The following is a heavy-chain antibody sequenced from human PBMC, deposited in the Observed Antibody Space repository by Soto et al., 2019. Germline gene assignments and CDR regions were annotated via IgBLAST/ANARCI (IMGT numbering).Heavy chain of an antibody. Sequence: SETLSLTCTVSGRSISGYYWSCIRQPPGKGLEWIGYMYNTGSTVYNPSFKSRVTISVDTSKNQFSLKLNSVTAADTAVYYCARDLWGYCGTDCYPLDVWGQGTTVTVSS. D-gene: IGHD2-21*02. V-gene: IGHV4-59*01. J-gene: IGHJ6*02. CDR2: MYNTGST. CDR3: ARDLWGYCGTDCYPLDV. CDR1: GRSISGYY.